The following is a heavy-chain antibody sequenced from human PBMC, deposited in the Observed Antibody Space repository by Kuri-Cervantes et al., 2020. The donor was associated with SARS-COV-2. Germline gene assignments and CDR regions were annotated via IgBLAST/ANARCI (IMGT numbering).Heavy chain of an antibody. CDR2: MYYSGST. V-gene: IGHV4-39*01. J-gene: IGHJ3*02. Sequence: SETLSLTCTVSGGSISSSSYYWGWIRQPPGKGLEWIGSMYYSGSTYYNPSLKSRLTISVDTSKNQFSLKLSSVTAADTAVYYCARYDYGDYVDAFDIWGQGTMVTVSS. CDR1: GGSISSSSYY. CDR3: ARYDYGDYVDAFDI. D-gene: IGHD4-17*01.